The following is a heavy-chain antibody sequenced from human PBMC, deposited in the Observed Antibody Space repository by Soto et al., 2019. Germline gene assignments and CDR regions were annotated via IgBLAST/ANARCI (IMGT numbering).Heavy chain of an antibody. CDR3: ARQRSYYYDSSGYPALDY. CDR1: GYSFTSYW. J-gene: IGHJ4*02. Sequence: EVQLVQSGAEVKKPGESLKISCQGSGYSFTSYWIGWVRQMPGKGLEWMGIIYPGDSDTRYSPSFQGQVTISADKSISTAYLQWSSLKASDTAMYYCARQRSYYYDSSGYPALDYWGQGTLVTVSS. D-gene: IGHD3-22*01. V-gene: IGHV5-51*01. CDR2: IYPGDSDT.